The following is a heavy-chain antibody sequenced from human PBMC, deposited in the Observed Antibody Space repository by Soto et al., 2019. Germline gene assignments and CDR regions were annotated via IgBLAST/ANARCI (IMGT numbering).Heavy chain of an antibody. Sequence: EVQLAVSGGGFVKPGGSLRLSCAVSGFSFSDAWLNWVRQAPGKGLEWVGRIKTQSDSAATDYAAPVKGRFIISRDDSKNTLFLQLNSLQAEDTAVYYCTTDLQNRRYNGNFYWGQGTLVTVSS. D-gene: IGHD1-7*01. CDR2: IKTQSDSAAT. J-gene: IGHJ4*02. CDR3: TTDLQNRRYNGNFY. V-gene: IGHV3-15*07. CDR1: GFSFSDAW.